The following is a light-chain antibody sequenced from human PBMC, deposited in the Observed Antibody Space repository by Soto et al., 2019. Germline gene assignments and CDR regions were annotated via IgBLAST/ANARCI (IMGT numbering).Light chain of an antibody. CDR2: EGS. CDR3: SSYAGAVV. V-gene: IGLV2-23*01. J-gene: IGLJ2*01. CDR1: SSDVGSYNL. Sequence: QSVLTQPASVSESPGQSITISCTGTSSDVGSYNLVSWYQHHPGKAPKLMIYEGSNRPSGVSTRFSGSKSGNTASLTISGLQAEDEADYYCSSYAGAVVFGGGTKLTVL.